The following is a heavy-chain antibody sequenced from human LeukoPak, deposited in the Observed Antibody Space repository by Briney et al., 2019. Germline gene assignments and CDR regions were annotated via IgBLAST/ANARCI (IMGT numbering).Heavy chain of an antibody. CDR1: GYTFTSYG. D-gene: IGHD4-17*01. V-gene: IGHV1-18*01. Sequence: ASVKVSCKASGYTFTSYGISWVRPAPGQGLEWMGWISAYNGNTNYAQKLQGRVTMTTDTSTSTAYMELRSLRSDDTAVYYCARDGHDYGDYDFDYWGQGTLVTVSS. J-gene: IGHJ4*02. CDR3: ARDGHDYGDYDFDY. CDR2: ISAYNGNT.